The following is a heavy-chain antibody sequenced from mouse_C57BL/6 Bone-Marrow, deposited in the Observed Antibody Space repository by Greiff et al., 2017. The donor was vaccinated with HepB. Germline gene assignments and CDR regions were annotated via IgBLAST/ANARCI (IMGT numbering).Heavy chain of an antibody. CDR3: ARPGGWLPLYYYAMDY. V-gene: IGHV5-12*01. CDR1: GFTFSDYY. D-gene: IGHD2-3*01. Sequence: EVQVVESGGGLVQPGGSLKLSCAASGFTFSDYYMYWVRQTPEKRLEWVAYISNGGGSTYYPDTVKGRFTISRDNAKNTLYLQMSRLKSEDTAMYYCARPGGWLPLYYYAMDYWGQGTSVTVSS. J-gene: IGHJ4*01. CDR2: ISNGGGST.